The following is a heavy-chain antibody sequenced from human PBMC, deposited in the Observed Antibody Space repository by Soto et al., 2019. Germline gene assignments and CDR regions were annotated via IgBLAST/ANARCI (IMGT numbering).Heavy chain of an antibody. Sequence: SETLSLTCSVSGDSISNLDYFWAWIRQPPGQALEYIGYIYKSATTYYNPSFESRVAISVDTSKSQFALNVTSVTAADTAVYFCARGRYCLTGRCFPNWFDSWGQGALVTVSS. V-gene: IGHV4-30-4*01. CDR1: GDSISNLDYF. J-gene: IGHJ5*01. CDR2: IYKSATT. D-gene: IGHD7-27*01. CDR3: ARGRYCLTGRCFPNWFDS.